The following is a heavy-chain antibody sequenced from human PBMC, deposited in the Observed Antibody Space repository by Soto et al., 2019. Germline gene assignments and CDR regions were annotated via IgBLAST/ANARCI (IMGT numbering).Heavy chain of an antibody. CDR1: GFTFSSYG. J-gene: IGHJ6*02. CDR2: IWYDGSNK. Sequence: GGSLRLSCAASGFTFSSYGMHWVRQAPGKGLEWVAVIWYDGSNKYYADSVKGRFTISRDNSKNTLYLQMNSLRAEDTAVYYCAKSLVIPWSTFYYYCMDVWGQGTTVTVSS. CDR3: AKSLVIPWSTFYYYCMDV. V-gene: IGHV3-33*06. D-gene: IGHD3-16*02.